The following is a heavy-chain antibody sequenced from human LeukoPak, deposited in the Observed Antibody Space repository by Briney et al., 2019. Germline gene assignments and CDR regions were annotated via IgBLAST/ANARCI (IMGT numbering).Heavy chain of an antibody. D-gene: IGHD7-27*01. V-gene: IGHV1-69*13. J-gene: IGHJ4*02. Sequence: SVKVSCKASGGTFSSYAISWVRQAPGQGLEWMGGIIPIFGTANYAQKFQGRVTITADESTSTAYMKLSSLRSEDTAVYYCARGPKLGPAYFDYWGQGTLVTVSS. CDR2: IIPIFGTA. CDR3: ARGPKLGPAYFDY. CDR1: GGTFSSYA.